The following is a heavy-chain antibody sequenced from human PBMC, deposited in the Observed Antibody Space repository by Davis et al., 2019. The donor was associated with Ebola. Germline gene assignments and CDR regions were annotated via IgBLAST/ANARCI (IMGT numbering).Heavy chain of an antibody. CDR1: GYSFTNYW. J-gene: IGHJ4*02. CDR3: ARLRVLRFLEWLLPGDY. D-gene: IGHD3-3*01. V-gene: IGHV5-51*01. Sequence: GESLKISCKASGYSFTNYWIGWVRQMPGKGLEWMGIIYPGDSDTRYSPSFQGQVTISADKSISTAYLQWSSLKASDTAMYYCARLRVLRFLEWLLPGDYWGQGTLVTVSS. CDR2: IYPGDSDT.